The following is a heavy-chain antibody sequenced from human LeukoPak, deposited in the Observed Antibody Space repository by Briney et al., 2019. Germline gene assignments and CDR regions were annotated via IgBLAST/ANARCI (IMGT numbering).Heavy chain of an antibody. CDR2: ISTSGSST. Sequence: PGGSLRLSCAASGFTFSDYYMTWIRQGPGKGLEWVSYISTSGSSTYYADSVEGRFTISRDNAKNSLYLQMNSLRPEDTALYYCARDSGGGYFDFWGQGTLVTVSS. CDR1: GFTFSDYY. CDR3: ARDSGGGYFDF. V-gene: IGHV3-11*04. J-gene: IGHJ4*02. D-gene: IGHD6-25*01.